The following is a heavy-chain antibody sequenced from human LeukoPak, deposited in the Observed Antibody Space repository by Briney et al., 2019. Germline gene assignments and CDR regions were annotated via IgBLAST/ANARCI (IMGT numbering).Heavy chain of an antibody. CDR3: ARQTPRGKGSSPRGGYMDV. CDR2: IYYSGST. CDR1: GGSISSYY. Sequence: PSETLSLTCTVSGGSISSYYWSWIRQPPGKGLEWIGYIYYSGSTNYNPSLKSRVTISVDTSKNQFSLKLSSVTAADTAVYYCARQTPRGKGSSPRGGYMDVWGKGTTVTISS. J-gene: IGHJ6*03. D-gene: IGHD6-13*01. V-gene: IGHV4-59*01.